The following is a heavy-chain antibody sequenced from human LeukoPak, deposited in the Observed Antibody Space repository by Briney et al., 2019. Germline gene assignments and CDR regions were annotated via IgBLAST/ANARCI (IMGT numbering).Heavy chain of an antibody. CDR3: ARDMFTAMVTWGEFDP. CDR2: ISSSGSTI. D-gene: IGHD5-18*01. CDR1: GFTFSDYY. V-gene: IGHV3-11*01. J-gene: IGHJ5*02. Sequence: PGGSLRLSCAASGFTFSDYYMSWIRQAPGKGLEWVSYISSSGSTIYYADSVKGRFTISRDNAKNSLYLQMNSLRAEDTAVYYCARDMFTAMVTWGEFDPWGQGTLVTVSS.